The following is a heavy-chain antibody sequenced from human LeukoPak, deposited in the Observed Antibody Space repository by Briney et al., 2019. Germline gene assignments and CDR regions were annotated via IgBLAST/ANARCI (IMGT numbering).Heavy chain of an antibody. CDR2: INHSGST. CDR3: AREKLIAAAGPFDY. J-gene: IGHJ4*02. D-gene: IGHD6-13*01. V-gene: IGHV4-34*01. CDR1: GGSLSGYY. Sequence: SETLSLTCAVYGGSLSGYYWSWIRQPPGKGLEWIGEINHSGSTNFNPSLKSRVTISVDTSKNQFSLKLSSVTAADTAVYYCAREKLIAAAGPFDYWGQGTLVTVSS.